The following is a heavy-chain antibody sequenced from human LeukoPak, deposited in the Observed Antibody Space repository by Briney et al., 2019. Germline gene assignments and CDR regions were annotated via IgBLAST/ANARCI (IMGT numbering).Heavy chain of an antibody. CDR1: GGSFSGYY. J-gene: IGHJ4*02. CDR3: AAVPDSYYSVYYFNY. D-gene: IGHD3-10*01. CDR2: INHSGNT. V-gene: IGHV4-34*01. Sequence: PSETLSLTCAVYGGSFSGYYWSWIRQPPGKGLEWIGEINHSGNTKYNPSLKSRVTMSIDTSKNQFSLKLYSVTAADTAVCYCAAVPDSYYSVYYFNYWGQGTLVTVSS.